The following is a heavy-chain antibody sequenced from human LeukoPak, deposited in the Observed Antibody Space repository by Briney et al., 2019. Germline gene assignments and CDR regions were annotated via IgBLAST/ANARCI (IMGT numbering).Heavy chain of an antibody. CDR2: IYYSGST. CDR3: ARLGQWLDPRPIDY. Sequence: SETLSLTCTVSGGSISSSSYYWGCIRQPPGTGLEWIGSIYYSGSTYYNPSLKSRVTISVDTSKNQFSLKLSSVTAADTAVYYCARLGQWLDPRPIDYWGQGTLVTVSS. CDR1: GGSISSSSYY. J-gene: IGHJ4*02. V-gene: IGHV4-39*01. D-gene: IGHD6-19*01.